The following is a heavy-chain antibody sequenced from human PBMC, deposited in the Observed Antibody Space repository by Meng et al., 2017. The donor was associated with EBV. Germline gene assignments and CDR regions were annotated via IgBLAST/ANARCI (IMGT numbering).Heavy chain of an antibody. CDR2: MNPNNGNT. CDR1: GYTFTNYD. J-gene: IGHJ5*02. V-gene: IGHV1-8*01. D-gene: IGHD6-19*01. CDR3: ARGETVAGTWWFDP. Sequence: QVQLVQSGAEVKKPGASVKVSCTASGYTFTNYDINWVRQATGQGLEWMGWMNPNNGNTGYAQKFQGRVTMTRNPSINTAYMELTSLTSEDTAVYYCARGETVAGTWWFDPGGQGTMVTVSS.